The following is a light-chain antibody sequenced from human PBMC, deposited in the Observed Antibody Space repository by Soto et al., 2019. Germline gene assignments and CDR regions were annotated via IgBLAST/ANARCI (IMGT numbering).Light chain of an antibody. J-gene: IGKJ2*01. CDR1: QSVGSSH. CDR2: GAS. V-gene: IGKV3-20*01. Sequence: EIVLTQSPGTLSLSAGERATLSCRASQSVGSSHLAWYQQRPGQAPRLLIYGASTRATGIPDRFSGSGSGTDFTLTISRLEPEDFAVYYCHQYGTSPPYTFGQGTKVDI. CDR3: HQYGTSPPYT.